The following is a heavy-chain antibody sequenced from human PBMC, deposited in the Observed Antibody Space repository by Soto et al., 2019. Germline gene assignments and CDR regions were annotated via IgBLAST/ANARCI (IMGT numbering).Heavy chain of an antibody. CDR1: GGTFSRYA. CDR2: IIPIFGTA. V-gene: IGHV1-69*13. D-gene: IGHD1-20*01. CDR3: ARDNWNDGYYYYYGMDV. Sequence: GASVKVSCKASGGTFSRYAISWVRQAPGQGLEWMGGIIPIFGTANYAQKFQGRVTITADESTSTAYMELSSLRSEDTAVYYCARDNWNDGYYYYYGMDVWGQGTTVTVSS. J-gene: IGHJ6*02.